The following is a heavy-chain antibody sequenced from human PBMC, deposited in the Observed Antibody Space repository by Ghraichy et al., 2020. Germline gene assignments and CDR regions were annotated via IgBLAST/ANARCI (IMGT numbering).Heavy chain of an antibody. CDR2: INHSGST. J-gene: IGHJ6*02. V-gene: IGHV4-34*01. CDR1: GGSFSGYY. D-gene: IGHD2-15*01. Sequence: SETLSLTCAVYGGSFSGYYWSWIRQPPGKGLEWIGEINHSGSTNYNPSLKSRVTISVDTSKNQFSLKLSSVTAADTAVYYCARGFRICSGGSCYLGPYYYGMDVWGQGTTVTVSS. CDR3: ARGFRICSGGSCYLGPYYYGMDV.